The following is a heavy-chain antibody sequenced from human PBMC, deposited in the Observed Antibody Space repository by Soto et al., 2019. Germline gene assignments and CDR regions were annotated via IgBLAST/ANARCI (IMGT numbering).Heavy chain of an antibody. V-gene: IGHV3-23*01. CDR3: AKLHIVVVPAAMGSLIDY. Sequence: GSLRLSCAASGFTFSSYAMSWVRQAPGKGLEWVSAIRGSGGSTYYADSVKGRFTISRDNSKNTLYLQMNSLRAEDTAVYYCAKLHIVVVPAAMGSLIDYWGQGTLVTVSS. D-gene: IGHD2-2*01. J-gene: IGHJ4*02. CDR1: GFTFSSYA. CDR2: IRGSGGST.